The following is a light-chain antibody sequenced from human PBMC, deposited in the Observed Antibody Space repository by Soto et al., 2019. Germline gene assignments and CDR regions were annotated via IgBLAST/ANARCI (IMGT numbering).Light chain of an antibody. J-gene: IGLJ1*01. CDR1: SGDIGSYNR. CDR2: EVS. CDR3: SSYSISTAYL. V-gene: IGLV2-14*01. Sequence: QSVLTQPASVSGSPGQSITISCTGTSGDIGSYNRVSWYQQHPGKAPKLMVFEVSNRPSGVSYRFSGSKSGNTASLTISGLQAEDEADYFCSSYSISTAYLFGTGTKLTVL.